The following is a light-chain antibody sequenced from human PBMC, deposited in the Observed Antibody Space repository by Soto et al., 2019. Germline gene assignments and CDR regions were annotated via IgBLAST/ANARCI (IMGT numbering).Light chain of an antibody. CDR1: QGVSSNY. CDR2: GAS. Sequence: EIVLTQSPGTLSLSPGERATLSCRASQGVSSNYLAWYQQRPGQAPRVLIYGASSRATGIPDRFSGSGSGTDFTLTISRLEPEDFAVYFCHHYGNSPPNTFCQGTKVEIK. J-gene: IGKJ2*01. CDR3: HHYGNSPPNT. V-gene: IGKV3-20*01.